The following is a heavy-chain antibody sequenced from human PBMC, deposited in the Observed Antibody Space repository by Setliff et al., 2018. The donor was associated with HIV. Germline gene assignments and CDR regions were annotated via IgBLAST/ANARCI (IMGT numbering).Heavy chain of an antibody. CDR2: IIPIFGTA. D-gene: IGHD3-22*01. V-gene: IGHV1-69*13. Sequence: ASVKVSCKASGGTFSSYAISWVRQAPGQGLEWMGGIIPIFGTANYAQKFQGRVTITADESTSTAYMELSSLRSEDTAVYYCASRQDVEYYYDSSGYDDAFDIWGQGTMVTVSS. J-gene: IGHJ3*02. CDR1: GGTFSSYA. CDR3: ASRQDVEYYYDSSGYDDAFDI.